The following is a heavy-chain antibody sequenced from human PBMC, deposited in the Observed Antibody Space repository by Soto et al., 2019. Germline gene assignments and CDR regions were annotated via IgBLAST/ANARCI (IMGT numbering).Heavy chain of an antibody. CDR1: GGSISSGDYY. V-gene: IGHV4-30-4*01. CDR3: ARTLSGYSYGPLDY. J-gene: IGHJ4*02. D-gene: IGHD5-18*01. CDR2: IYYSGST. Sequence: SETLSLTCTVSGGSISSGDYYWSWIRQPPGKGLEWIGYIYYSGSTYYNPSLKSRVTISVDTSKNQFSLKLSSVTAADTAVYYCARTLSGYSYGPLDYWGQGTLVTVSS.